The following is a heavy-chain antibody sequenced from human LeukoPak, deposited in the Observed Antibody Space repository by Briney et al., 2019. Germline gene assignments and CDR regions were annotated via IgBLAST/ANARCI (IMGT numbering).Heavy chain of an antibody. CDR2: IKQDGSEK. Sequence: GGSLRLSCAASGFTFSSYWMSWVRQAPGKGLEWVANIKQDGSEKYYVDSVKGRFTISRDNAKNSLYLQMNSLRAEDTAVYYCARPGGYYYYYYLDVWGKGTTVIVSS. J-gene: IGHJ6*03. D-gene: IGHD3-16*01. V-gene: IGHV3-7*01. CDR3: ARPGGYYYYYYLDV. CDR1: GFTFSSYW.